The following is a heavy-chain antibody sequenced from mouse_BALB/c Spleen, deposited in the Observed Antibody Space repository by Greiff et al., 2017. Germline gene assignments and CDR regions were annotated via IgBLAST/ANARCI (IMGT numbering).Heavy chain of an antibody. CDR3: KRTTVVAYYAMDY. D-gene: IGHD1-1*01. J-gene: IGHJ4*01. CDR2: INPSNGRT. Sequence: QVQLQQSGAELVKPGASVKLSCKASGYTFTSYWMHWVKQRPGQGLEWIGEINPSNGRTNYNEKFKSKATLTADKSSSTAYMQLNSLTSEDSAVYFCKRTTVVAYYAMDYWGQGTSVTVSS. V-gene: IGHV1S81*02. CDR1: GYTFTSYW.